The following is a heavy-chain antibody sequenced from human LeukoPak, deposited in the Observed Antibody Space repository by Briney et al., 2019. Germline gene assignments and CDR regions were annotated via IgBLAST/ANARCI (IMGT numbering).Heavy chain of an antibody. D-gene: IGHD3-22*01. CDR1: GFTFSSYA. CDR2: ISNSGGST. CDR3: ARTYYYDSSSYYAPADY. V-gene: IGHV3-23*01. J-gene: IGHJ4*02. Sequence: GGSLRLSCAASGFTFSSYAMSWVRQAPGKGLEWVSAISNSGGSTYYADSVKGRFTISRDNSKNTLYLQMNSLRSEDTAMYYCARTYYYDSSSYYAPADYWGQGTLVTVSS.